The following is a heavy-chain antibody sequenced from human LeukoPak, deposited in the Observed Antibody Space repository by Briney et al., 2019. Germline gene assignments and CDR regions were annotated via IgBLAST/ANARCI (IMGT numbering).Heavy chain of an antibody. V-gene: IGHV3-7*01. CDR3: ASRRGFDWLLHFDY. CDR1: GFTFSSYW. CDR2: IKQDGSEK. D-gene: IGHD3-9*01. J-gene: IGHJ4*02. Sequence: RGSLRHSSAASGFTFSSYWMSWVRQAPGKGLEWVANIKQDGSEKYYVDSVKGRFTISRDNAKNSLYLQMNSLRAEDTAVYYCASRRGFDWLLHFDYWGQGSLVSVSS.